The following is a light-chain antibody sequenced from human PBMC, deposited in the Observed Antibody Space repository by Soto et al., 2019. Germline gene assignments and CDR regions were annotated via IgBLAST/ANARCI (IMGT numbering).Light chain of an antibody. CDR2: GAS. CDR1: QSLSSSY. CDR3: QMYGSSPPGT. V-gene: IGKV3-20*01. Sequence: EIVLTQSPGTLSLSPGERATLSCRASQSLSSSYLAWYQQKPGQAPRLLIYGASSRATGIPDRFSGSGSGTDFPLTISRLEPEDFAVYYCQMYGSSPPGTFGQGTKVDIK. J-gene: IGKJ1*01.